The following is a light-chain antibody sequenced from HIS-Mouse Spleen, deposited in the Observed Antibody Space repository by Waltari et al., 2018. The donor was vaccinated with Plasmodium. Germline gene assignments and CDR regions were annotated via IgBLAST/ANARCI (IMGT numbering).Light chain of an antibody. Sequence: SYELTQPPSVSVSPGQTARITCSGDALPKQYAYWYQQKPGKAPALVIYKDSERPSGIPERFSGSSSGTTVTLTISGVQAEDEADYYCQSADSSGTPNWVFGGGTKLTVL. CDR3: QSADSSGTPNWV. V-gene: IGLV3-25*03. CDR2: KDS. CDR1: ALPKQY. J-gene: IGLJ3*02.